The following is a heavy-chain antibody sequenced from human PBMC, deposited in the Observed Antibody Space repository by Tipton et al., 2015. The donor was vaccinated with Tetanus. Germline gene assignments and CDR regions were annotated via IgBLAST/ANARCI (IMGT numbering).Heavy chain of an antibody. CDR3: ARVPTNPLAVDRSTDY. J-gene: IGHJ4*02. Sequence: QLVQSGAEVKKPGASVKVSCKASGYTFNTFGISWVRQAPGQGLEWMGWISVYNGNTNYAQKVQGRVTMTTDTPTSTAYMELRSLRSDDTAVYYCARVPTNPLAVDRSTDYWGQGTLVTVSS. V-gene: IGHV1-18*01. D-gene: IGHD6-19*01. CDR1: GYTFNTFG. CDR2: ISVYNGNT.